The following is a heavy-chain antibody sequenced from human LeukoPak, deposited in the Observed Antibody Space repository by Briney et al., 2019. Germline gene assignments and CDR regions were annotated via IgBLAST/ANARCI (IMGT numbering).Heavy chain of an antibody. J-gene: IGHJ4*02. CDR3: ARRYCSGGTCYYFDY. V-gene: IGHV5-51*01. CDR2: INPADSVT. Sequence: GESLKISCEASGYSFSSHGIVWVRQTPGKGLEWMGIINPADSVTIYSPSFQGQVTISADKSITTAYLQWSSLKASDTAMYYCARRYCSGGTCYYFDYWGQGALVTVSS. CDR1: GYSFSSHG. D-gene: IGHD2-15*01.